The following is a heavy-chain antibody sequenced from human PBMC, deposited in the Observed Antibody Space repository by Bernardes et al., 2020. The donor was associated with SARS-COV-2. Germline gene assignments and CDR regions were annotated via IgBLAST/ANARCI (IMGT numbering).Heavy chain of an antibody. CDR2: TYYRSKWYS. CDR3: TRDFNEGYYYYGMDV. V-gene: IGHV6-1*01. J-gene: IGHJ6*02. CDR1: GDSVSRNNAA. Sequence: SQTLSLTCAISGDSVSRNNAAWNWIRQSPSRGLEWLGRTYYRSKWYSDYAVSVKSRITIKPDTSKNQVSLQLNSVTPEDTAVYYCTRDFNEGYYYYGMDVWGQGTTVTVSS.